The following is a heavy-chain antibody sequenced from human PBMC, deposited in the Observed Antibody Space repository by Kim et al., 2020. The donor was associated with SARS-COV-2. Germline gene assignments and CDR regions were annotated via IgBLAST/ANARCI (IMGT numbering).Heavy chain of an antibody. J-gene: IGHJ4*02. V-gene: IGHV3-21*01. CDR1: GFTFSSYS. CDR3: ARDGYYDYVWGTYRTTVTFDS. D-gene: IGHD3-16*02. Sequence: GGSLRLSCAASGFTFSSYSMNWVRQAPGKGLEWVSSISSSSSYIYYADSVKGRFIISRDNAKNSLYLQMNSLRAEDTAVYYCARDGYYDYVWGTYRTTVTFDSWGQGTLVTVSS. CDR2: ISSSSSYI.